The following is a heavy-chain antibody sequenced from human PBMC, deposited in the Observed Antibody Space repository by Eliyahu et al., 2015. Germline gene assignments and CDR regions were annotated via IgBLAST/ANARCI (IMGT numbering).Heavy chain of an antibody. CDR1: GFSLSTSGVG. Sequence: QITLKESGPTLVKPTQTLTLTCTFSGFSLSTSGVGVGWIRQPPGKALEWLALIYLDDDKRYSPSLKSRLTITKDTSKNQVVLTMTNMDPVDTATYYCAHRRFTMVRGRDYGMDVWGQGTTVTVSS. V-gene: IGHV2-5*02. D-gene: IGHD3-10*01. CDR3: AHRRFTMVRGRDYGMDV. CDR2: IYLDDDK. J-gene: IGHJ6*02.